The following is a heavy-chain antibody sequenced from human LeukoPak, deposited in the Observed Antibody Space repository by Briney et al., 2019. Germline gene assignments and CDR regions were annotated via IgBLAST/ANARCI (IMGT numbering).Heavy chain of an antibody. CDR2: ILSDGSKE. J-gene: IGHJ4*02. CDR3: ARDKSNHWGYMGYFDY. V-gene: IGHV3-33*01. D-gene: IGHD7-27*01. Sequence: GGSLRLSCAASGFTFSSYGMHWVRQAPGKGLEWVAVILSDGSKEFYTDSVKGRFTISRDNSKNTLYLQMNSLRAEDTAVYYCARDKSNHWGYMGYFDYWGQGNLVTVSS. CDR1: GFTFSSYG.